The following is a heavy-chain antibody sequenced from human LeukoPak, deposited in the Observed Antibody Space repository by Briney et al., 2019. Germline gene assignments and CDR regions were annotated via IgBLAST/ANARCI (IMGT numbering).Heavy chain of an antibody. CDR2: IYYSGST. CDR3: AIDSSGWYPDDS. V-gene: IGHV4-39*01. CDR1: GDSISSSSYY. D-gene: IGHD6-19*01. Sequence: SETLSLTCTVSGDSISSSSYYWGWIRQPPGEGLEWIGSIYYSGSTYYNPSLKSRVTISVDTSKNQFSLKLSSVTAADTAVYYCAIDSSGWYPDDSWGQGTLVTVSS. J-gene: IGHJ4*02.